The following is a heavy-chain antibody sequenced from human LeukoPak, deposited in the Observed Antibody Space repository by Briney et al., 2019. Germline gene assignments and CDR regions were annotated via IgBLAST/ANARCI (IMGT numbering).Heavy chain of an antibody. CDR3: ARDRVVRGVTPLPDY. Sequence: ASVKVSCKASGGTFSSYAISWVRQAPGQGHEWMGRIIPILGIANYAQKFQGRVTITADKSTSTAYMELSSLRSEDTAVYYCARDRVVRGVTPLPDYWGQGTLVTVSS. CDR2: IIPILGIA. J-gene: IGHJ4*02. D-gene: IGHD3-10*01. CDR1: GGTFSSYA. V-gene: IGHV1-69*04.